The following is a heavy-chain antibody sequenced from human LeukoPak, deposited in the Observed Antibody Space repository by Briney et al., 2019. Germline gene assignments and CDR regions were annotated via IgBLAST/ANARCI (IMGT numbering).Heavy chain of an antibody. V-gene: IGHV4-61*01. CDR2: ISYSGST. CDR3: ARRGTGGRSFDI. Sequence: SETLSLTCSVSGGSVSSGSYYWTWIRQPPGKGLEWIGYISYSGSTNFNPSLKSRVTISVDTSKNQFSLNLSSVTAADTAVYYCARRGTGGRSFDIWGQGTMVTVSS. J-gene: IGHJ3*02. D-gene: IGHD2-8*02. CDR1: GGSVSSGSYY.